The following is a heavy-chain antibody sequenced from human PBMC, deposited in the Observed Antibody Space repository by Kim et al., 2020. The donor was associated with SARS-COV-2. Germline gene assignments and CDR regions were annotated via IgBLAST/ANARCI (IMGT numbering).Heavy chain of an antibody. Sequence: GGSLRLSCAASGFTFSSYGMHWVRQAPGKGLGWVALISYDGSNTYYTDSVNGRFTISRDNSKNTLYLQMDSLRAEDTAVYYCAKASSREQWLVKGWGQG. D-gene: IGHD6-19*01. CDR3: AKASSREQWLVKG. V-gene: IGHV3-30*18. CDR1: GFTFSSYG. CDR2: ISYDGSNT. J-gene: IGHJ3*01.